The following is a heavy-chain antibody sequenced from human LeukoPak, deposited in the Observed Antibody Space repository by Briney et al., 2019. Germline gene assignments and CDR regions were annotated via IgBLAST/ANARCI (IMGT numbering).Heavy chain of an antibody. CDR1: GYSISNGYY. D-gene: IGHD3-10*01. J-gene: IGHJ4*02. Sequence: SETLSLTCTVSGYSISNGYYWGYFRQPPGKGLEWIGSIFNSGSTYYNPSLKSRVSMSVDTSKNQFSLNLTSVTAADTAFYYCARSLTMYRGADFDYWGQGTLVTVSS. CDR2: IFNSGST. CDR3: ARSLTMYRGADFDY. V-gene: IGHV4-38-2*02.